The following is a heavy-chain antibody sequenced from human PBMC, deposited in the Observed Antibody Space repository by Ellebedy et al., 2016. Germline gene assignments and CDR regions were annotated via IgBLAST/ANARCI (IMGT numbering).Heavy chain of an antibody. CDR1: GFTFSDYY. Sequence: GESLKISXAASGFTFSDYYMSWIRQAPGKGLAWVSYISGSGRNIYYADSVKGRFTISRDNAKNSLFLQMNSLTADDTAVYYCVRDRGSSSWFDYWGQGTLVTVSS. V-gene: IGHV3-11*01. D-gene: IGHD1-26*01. CDR3: VRDRGSSSWFDY. J-gene: IGHJ5*01. CDR2: ISGSGRNI.